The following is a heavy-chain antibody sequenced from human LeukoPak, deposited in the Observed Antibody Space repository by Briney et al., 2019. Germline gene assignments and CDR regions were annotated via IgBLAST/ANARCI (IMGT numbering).Heavy chain of an antibody. J-gene: IGHJ4*02. CDR2: IYTSGST. V-gene: IGHV4-61*02. D-gene: IGHD3-3*01. CDR3: ARVITIFGEDY. CDR1: GDSISSGNYY. Sequence: SETLSLTCTVSGDSISSGNYYWTWIRQPAGKGLEWIGRIYTSGSTNYNPSLKSRVTISVDTSKNQFSLKLSSVTAADTAVYYCARVITIFGEDYWGQGTLVTVSS.